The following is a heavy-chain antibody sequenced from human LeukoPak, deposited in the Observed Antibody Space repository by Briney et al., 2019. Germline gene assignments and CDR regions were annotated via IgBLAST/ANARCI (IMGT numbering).Heavy chain of an antibody. J-gene: IGHJ5*02. CDR2: IHPDDSDT. CDR3: ARRFCSGGSCQDWFDP. Sequence: GESLKISCKGSGYSFTNYWIGWVRQMPGKGLEWMGIIHPDDSDTRYSPSLQGHVTISADKSISTAYLQWSSLKASDTAMYYCARRFCSGGSCQDWFDPWGQGTLVTVSS. V-gene: IGHV5-51*01. D-gene: IGHD2-15*01. CDR1: GYSFTNYW.